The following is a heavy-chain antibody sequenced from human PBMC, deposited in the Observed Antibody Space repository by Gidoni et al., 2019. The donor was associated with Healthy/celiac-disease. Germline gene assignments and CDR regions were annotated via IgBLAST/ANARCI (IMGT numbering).Heavy chain of an antibody. CDR2: IRSRSSYI. V-gene: IGHV3-21*01. CDR3: ARDGNLRFLEWLPAYRMDV. J-gene: IGHJ6*02. Sequence: EVQLVESGGGLVKTGGSLRLSCAASGFTFSSYSMHWGRQCPGKGLEWVSVIRSRSSYIDGAAYVKGQLNISRDNTQNSLHVKMNSLRAGDTAVYYCARDGNLRFLEWLPAYRMDVWGHGTTVTVSS. CDR1: GFTFSSYS. D-gene: IGHD3-3*01.